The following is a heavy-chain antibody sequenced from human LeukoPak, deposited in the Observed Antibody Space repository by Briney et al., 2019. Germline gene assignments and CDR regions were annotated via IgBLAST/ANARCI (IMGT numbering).Heavy chain of an antibody. V-gene: IGHV4-34*01. Sequence: SETLSLTCAVYGGSFSGYYWSWIRQPPGKGLEWIGEINHSGSTNYNPSLKSRVTISVDTSKNQFSLKLSSVTAADTAVYYCARVDYSNYEGYYYYYYMDVWGKGTTVTVSS. J-gene: IGHJ6*03. CDR1: GGSFSGYY. D-gene: IGHD4-11*01. CDR3: ARVDYSNYEGYYYYYYMDV. CDR2: INHSGST.